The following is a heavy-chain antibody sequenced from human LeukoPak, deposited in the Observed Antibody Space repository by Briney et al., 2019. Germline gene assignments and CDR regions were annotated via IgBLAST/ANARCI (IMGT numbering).Heavy chain of an antibody. CDR3: ARDYDYFSGHNLDAYDI. CDR2: IKEDGSAK. Sequence: GGSLRLSCAASGLSFSSYWMTWVRQAPGKGLEWVANIKEDGSAKSYVDSVKGRFTISRDNAKNSLYLQMNGLRVEDTAVYYCARDYDYFSGHNLDAYDIWGQGTTVIVSS. CDR1: GLSFSSYW. D-gene: IGHD2-15*01. J-gene: IGHJ3*02. V-gene: IGHV3-7*01.